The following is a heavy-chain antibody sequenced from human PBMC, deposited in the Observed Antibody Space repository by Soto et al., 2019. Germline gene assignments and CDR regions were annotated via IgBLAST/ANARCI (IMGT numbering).Heavy chain of an antibody. CDR1: GGSLNTDSSY. V-gene: IGHV4-61*01. Sequence: DTLSLSCTVSGGSLNTDSSYWTWVRQPPGGGLEDVGYFYYTGVTNCNPSLKSRVTISLDMSKSQFFLTLSSVTPADTATYYCARVLDRSWYFDXWGRGTLVTVS. D-gene: IGHD3-16*01. CDR2: FYYTGVT. CDR3: ARVLDRSWYFDX. J-gene: IGHJ2*01.